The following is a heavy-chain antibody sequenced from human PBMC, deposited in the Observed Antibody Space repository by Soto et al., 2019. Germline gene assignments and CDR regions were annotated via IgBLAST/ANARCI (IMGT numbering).Heavy chain of an antibody. CDR3: ARQIGDDPFDV. V-gene: IGHV4-59*01. CDR1: GGSISTYY. CDR2: IYRTGST. J-gene: IGHJ3*01. D-gene: IGHD3-3*01. Sequence: SETLSLTCTVSGGSISTYYWNWIRQSPGKGLEWIGYIYRTGSTHYNPSLNSRVAISLDTSRNKFSLKLNSVTAADTAVYFCARQIGDDPFDVWGQGTMVTVSS.